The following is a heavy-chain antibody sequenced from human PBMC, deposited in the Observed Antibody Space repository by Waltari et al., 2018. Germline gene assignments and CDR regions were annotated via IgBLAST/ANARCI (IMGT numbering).Heavy chain of an antibody. D-gene: IGHD5-12*01. J-gene: IGHJ3*02. CDR2: RNANSGGT. Sequence: QVQLVQSGAEVKKPGASVKVSCTASGYTFTSYYRHCVRQATGQGLELVGGRNANSGGTNYAQKFQGRVTRTRDTAISTGAMELSRLRSEDTAVYYWARAHSGYVNNASDIWGHGTMVTVSS. V-gene: IGHV1-2*02. CDR1: GYTFTSYY. CDR3: ARAHSGYVNNASDI.